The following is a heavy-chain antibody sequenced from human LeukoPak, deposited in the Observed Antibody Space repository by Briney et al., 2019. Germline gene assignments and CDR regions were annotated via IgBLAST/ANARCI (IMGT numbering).Heavy chain of an antibody. J-gene: IGHJ4*02. CDR2: TYTGGDT. V-gene: IGHV3-53*01. Sequence: GGSLRLSCVASGFTVSSNYMAWVRQAPGKGLQWVSVTYTGGDTYYADSVKGRFTISRDKSKNTLYLQMNSLRAEDRAVYYCARSKEAYGYFDYWGQGTLVTVSS. CDR1: GFTVSSNY. CDR3: ARSKEAYGYFDY. D-gene: IGHD4-17*01.